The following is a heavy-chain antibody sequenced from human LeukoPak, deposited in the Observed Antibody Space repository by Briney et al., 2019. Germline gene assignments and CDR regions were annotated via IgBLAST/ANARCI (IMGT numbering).Heavy chain of an antibody. D-gene: IGHD6-19*01. CDR2: IWYDGSNK. J-gene: IGHJ4*02. CDR1: GFTFSSYG. V-gene: IGHV3-33*01. Sequence: PGGSLRLSCAASGFTFSSYGMHWVRQAPGKGLEWVAVIWYDGSNKYYADSVKSRFTISRDNSKNTLYLQMNSLRAEDTAVYYCARDEQAVVDLLDYWGQGTLVTVSS. CDR3: ARDEQAVVDLLDY.